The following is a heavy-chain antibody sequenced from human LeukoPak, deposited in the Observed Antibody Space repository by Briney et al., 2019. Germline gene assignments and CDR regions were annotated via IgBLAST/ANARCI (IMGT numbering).Heavy chain of an antibody. Sequence: PGGSLRLSCAASGFTFSSYAMSWVRQAPGKGLEWVSAISGSGGSTYYADSVKGRFTISRDNSKNTLYLQMNSLRAEDTAVYYCASNYDILTGYYPDYYYYMDVWGKGTTVTVSS. CDR3: ASNYDILTGYYPDYYYYMDV. V-gene: IGHV3-23*01. CDR1: GFTFSSYA. J-gene: IGHJ6*03. D-gene: IGHD3-9*01. CDR2: ISGSGGST.